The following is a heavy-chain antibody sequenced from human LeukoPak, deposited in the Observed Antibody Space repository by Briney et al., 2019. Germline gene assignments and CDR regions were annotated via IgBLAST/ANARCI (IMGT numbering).Heavy chain of an antibody. V-gene: IGHV1-8*01. CDR3: ARDVTTRYYYYMDV. CDR2: MNPNSGNT. Sequence: ASVKVSCKASGYTFTSYDINWVRQATGQGLEWMGWMNPNSGNTGYAQKFQGRVTITTDESTSTAYMELSSLRSEDTAVYYCARDVTTRYYYYMDVWGKGTTVTVSS. CDR1: GYTFTSYD. D-gene: IGHD4-11*01. J-gene: IGHJ6*03.